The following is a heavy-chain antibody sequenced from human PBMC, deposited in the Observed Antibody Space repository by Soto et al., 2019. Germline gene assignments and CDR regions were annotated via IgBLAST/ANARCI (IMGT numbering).Heavy chain of an antibody. Sequence: GGSLRLSCAASGFTFSSYDMHWVRQATGKGLEWVSAIGTAGDTYYPGSVKGRFTISRENAKNSLYLQMNSLRAGDTAVYYCARGLRRSFENGITGTTPDDAFDIWGQGTMVTVSS. D-gene: IGHD1-20*01. CDR2: IGTAGDT. CDR1: GFTFSSYD. J-gene: IGHJ3*02. V-gene: IGHV3-13*01. CDR3: ARGLRRSFENGITGTTPDDAFDI.